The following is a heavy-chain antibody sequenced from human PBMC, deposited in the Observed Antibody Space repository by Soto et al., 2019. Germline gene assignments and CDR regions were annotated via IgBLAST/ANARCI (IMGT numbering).Heavy chain of an antibody. Sequence: GGSLRLSCAASGFTFSSYAMSWVRQAPGKGLELVAAISGSGVSTYYADSVKGRFTISRDNSKNTLYLHMNSLRAEDTAVYYCAKASRYYYHSSDDYWRQGPLVAVSS. D-gene: IGHD3-22*01. J-gene: IGHJ4*02. CDR3: AKASRYYYHSSDDY. CDR1: GFTFSSYA. CDR2: ISGSGVST. V-gene: IGHV3-23*01.